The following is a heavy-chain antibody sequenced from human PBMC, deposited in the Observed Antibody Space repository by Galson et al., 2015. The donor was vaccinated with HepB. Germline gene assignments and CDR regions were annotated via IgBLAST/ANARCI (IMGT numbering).Heavy chain of an antibody. Sequence: SLRLSCAASGFTFSNAWMNWVRQAPGKGLEWVGRIKSKTDGGTTDYAAPVKGRFTISRDDSKNTLYLQMNSLKTEDTAVYYCTTDPPGSQYYYYGTDVWGQGTTVTVSS. V-gene: IGHV3-15*07. D-gene: IGHD3-10*01. CDR1: GFTFSNAW. J-gene: IGHJ6*02. CDR3: TTDPPGSQYYYYGTDV. CDR2: IKSKTDGGTT.